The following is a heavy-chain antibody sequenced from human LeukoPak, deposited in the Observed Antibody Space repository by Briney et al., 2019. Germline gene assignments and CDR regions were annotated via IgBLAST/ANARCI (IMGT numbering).Heavy chain of an antibody. CDR2: INHSGST. J-gene: IGHJ4*02. D-gene: IGHD3-10*01. Sequence: PSETLSLTCAVYGGSFSGYYWSWIRQPPGKGLEWIGEINHSGSTNYNPSLKSRVTISLDTSKNQFSLKLSSVTAADTAVYYCARDRYYDSGSYYNWGQGTLVTVSS. CDR3: ARDRYYDSGSYYN. CDR1: GGSFSGYY. V-gene: IGHV4-34*01.